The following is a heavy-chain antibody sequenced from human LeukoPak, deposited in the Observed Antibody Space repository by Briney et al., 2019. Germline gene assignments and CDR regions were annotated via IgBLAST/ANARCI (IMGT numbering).Heavy chain of an antibody. CDR3: ARYSGSYFGLDY. CDR2: INHSGGT. J-gene: IGHJ4*02. CDR1: GESFSGYY. D-gene: IGHD1-26*01. Sequence: SETLSLTCAVYGESFSGYYWNWIRQPPGKGLEWIGEINHSGGTNYNPSLKSRVTVSVDTSKNQFSLKLSSVTAADTAVYYCARYSGSYFGLDYWGQGTLVTVSS. V-gene: IGHV4-34*01.